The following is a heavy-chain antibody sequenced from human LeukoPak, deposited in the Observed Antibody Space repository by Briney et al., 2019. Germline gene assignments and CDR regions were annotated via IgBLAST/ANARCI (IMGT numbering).Heavy chain of an antibody. CDR3: ARRTRRQGGYSGYDYLRGNWFDP. V-gene: IGHV4-34*01. J-gene: IGHJ5*02. CDR1: GGSFSGYY. D-gene: IGHD5-12*01. Sequence: KPSETLSLTCAVYGGSFSGYYWSWIRQPPGKGLEWIGEINHSGSTNYNPSLKSRVTISVDTSKNQFSLKLSSVTAADTAVYYCARRTRRQGGYSGYDYLRGNWFDPWGQGTLVTVSS. CDR2: INHSGST.